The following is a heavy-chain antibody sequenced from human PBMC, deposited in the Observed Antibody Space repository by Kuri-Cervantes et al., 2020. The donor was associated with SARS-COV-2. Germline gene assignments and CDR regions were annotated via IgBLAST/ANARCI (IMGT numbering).Heavy chain of an antibody. CDR2: FDREDGKR. CDR1: GYTLPELS. Sequence: ASVKVSCKVSGYTLPELSMHWVRQAPGKGLEWMGGFDREDGKRVYAQKFQSRVTMTEDTSTHTAYMELSSLRSEDTAVYYCATGISLRFLEWLAAFDIWGQGTMVTVSS. CDR3: ATGISLRFLEWLAAFDI. J-gene: IGHJ3*02. V-gene: IGHV1-24*01. D-gene: IGHD3-3*01.